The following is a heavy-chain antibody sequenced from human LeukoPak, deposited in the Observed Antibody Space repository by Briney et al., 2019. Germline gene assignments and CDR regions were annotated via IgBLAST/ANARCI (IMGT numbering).Heavy chain of an antibody. J-gene: IGHJ4*02. CDR1: GGSISRYY. Sequence: SETLSLTCTVSGGSISRYYWSWIRQPPGKELEWIGYISYSGGTNYNPSHKSRVTISVDTSKNQHSLKLSSVTAADTAVYYCARDLDNSGWYVFDYWGQGNLVTVSS. CDR3: ARDLDNSGWYVFDY. V-gene: IGHV4-59*01. CDR2: ISYSGGT. D-gene: IGHD6-19*01.